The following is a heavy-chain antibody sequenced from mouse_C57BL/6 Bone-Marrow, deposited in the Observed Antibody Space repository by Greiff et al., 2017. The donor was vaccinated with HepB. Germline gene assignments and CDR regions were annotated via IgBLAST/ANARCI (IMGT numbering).Heavy chain of an antibody. Sequence: EVKLMESGAELVRPGASVKLSCTASGFNIKDDYMHWVKQRPEQGLEWIGWIDPENGDTEYASKFQGKATITADSSSNTAYLQLSSLTSEDTAVYYCTAQVLAYWGQGTLVTVSA. J-gene: IGHJ3*01. D-gene: IGHD3-2*02. CDR2: IDPENGDT. CDR1: GFNIKDDY. V-gene: IGHV14-4*01. CDR3: TAQVLAY.